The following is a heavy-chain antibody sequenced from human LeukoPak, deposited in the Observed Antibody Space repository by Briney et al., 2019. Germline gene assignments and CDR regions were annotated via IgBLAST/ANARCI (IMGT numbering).Heavy chain of an antibody. CDR3: ARGGNWGYFDY. D-gene: IGHD7-27*01. J-gene: IGHJ4*02. CDR2: ISGSGGST. Sequence: GGSLRLSCAASGFTFSSYAMSWVRQAPGKGLEWVSAISGSGGSTYYADSVNGRFTISRDNSKNTLFLQMNSLRTEDTAIYHCARGGNWGYFDYWGQGTLVTVSS. CDR1: GFTFSSYA. V-gene: IGHV3-23*01.